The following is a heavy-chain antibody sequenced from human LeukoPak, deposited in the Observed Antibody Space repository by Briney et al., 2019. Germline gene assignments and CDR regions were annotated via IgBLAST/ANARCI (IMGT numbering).Heavy chain of an antibody. Sequence: ASVKVSCKASGYTFTSYGISWVRQAPGQGLEWMGWISAYNGNTNYAQKLQGRVTMTTDTSTSTAYMELRSLRSDDTAVYYCARGHYDFWSGYYDQLDVWGKGTTVTVSS. D-gene: IGHD3-3*01. J-gene: IGHJ6*04. CDR2: ISAYNGNT. CDR1: GYTFTSYG. CDR3: ARGHYDFWSGYYDQLDV. V-gene: IGHV1-18*01.